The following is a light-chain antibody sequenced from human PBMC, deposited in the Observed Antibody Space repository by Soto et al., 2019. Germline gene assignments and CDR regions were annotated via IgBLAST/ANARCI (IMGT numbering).Light chain of an antibody. J-gene: IGKJ1*01. V-gene: IGKV3-15*01. CDR1: QSISSN. CDR3: QYYDESMWT. CDR2: GAS. Sequence: EIVMTQSPATLSVSPGERATLSCRASQSISSNLAWYQQKPGQAPSLLLYGASTRATGIPARFSGSGSGTDFTLTISSLQSEDFAVYYCQYYDESMWTFGRGNKVE.